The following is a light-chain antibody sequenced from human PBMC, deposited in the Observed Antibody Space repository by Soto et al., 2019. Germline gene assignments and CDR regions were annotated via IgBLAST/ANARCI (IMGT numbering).Light chain of an antibody. J-gene: IGKJ3*01. V-gene: IGKV1-39*01. CDR1: QTINTY. CDR2: ATS. Sequence: DIQMTQSPSSLSASVGDRVTITCPASQTINTYLYWYQQKPGKAPHLLIYATSTLQSGAPSRFSGSGSGTDFTLTISSLQPEDFATYYCQHSYSTPAFGPGTKVDIK. CDR3: QHSYSTPA.